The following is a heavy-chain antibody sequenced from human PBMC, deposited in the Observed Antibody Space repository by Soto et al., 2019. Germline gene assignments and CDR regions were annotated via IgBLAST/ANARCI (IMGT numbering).Heavy chain of an antibody. CDR1: GFTVSSNY. Sequence: GGSLRLSCAASGFTVSSNYMSWVRQAPGKGLQWVSILYSDGTTYYADSVKGRFTISRDNSKNTLYLQMNSLRAEDTAVYYCARWTRGIDYWGQGTLVTVSS. V-gene: IGHV3-66*01. CDR2: LYSDGTT. D-gene: IGHD3-10*01. J-gene: IGHJ4*02. CDR3: ARWTRGIDY.